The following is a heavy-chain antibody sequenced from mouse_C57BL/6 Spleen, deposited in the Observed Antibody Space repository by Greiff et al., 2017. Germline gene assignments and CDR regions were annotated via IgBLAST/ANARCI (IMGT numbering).Heavy chain of an antibody. CDR3: ARDTTYYFDY. Sequence: EVQGVESVAELVRPGASVKLSCTASGFNIKNTYMHWVKQRPEQGLEWIGRIYPANGNTKYDPKFQGKATITADTSSNTAYLQLSSLTSEDTALXYCARDTTYYFDYWGQGTTLTVSS. D-gene: IGHD1-1*01. CDR1: GFNIKNTY. CDR2: IYPANGNT. V-gene: IGHV14-3*01. J-gene: IGHJ2*01.